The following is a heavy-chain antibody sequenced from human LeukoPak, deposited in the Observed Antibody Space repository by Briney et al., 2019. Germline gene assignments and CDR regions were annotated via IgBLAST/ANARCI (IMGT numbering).Heavy chain of an antibody. V-gene: IGHV3-23*01. CDR2: IGSDENR. CDR1: GFTFIGNA. J-gene: IGHJ4*02. CDR3: AKDVIHWSFDH. D-gene: IGHD2-8*02. Sequence: PGGSLRLSCTASGFTFIGNAMGWVRQAPGKGLEWVSGIGSDENRLYADSVKGRFTISRDNSKNTLYLQMNSLRVEDTALYYCAKDVIHWSFDHWGQGTLVTVSS.